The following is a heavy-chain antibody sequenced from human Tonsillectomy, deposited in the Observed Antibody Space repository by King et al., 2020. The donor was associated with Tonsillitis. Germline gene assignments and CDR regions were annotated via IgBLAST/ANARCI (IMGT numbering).Heavy chain of an antibody. J-gene: IGHJ4*02. CDR3: ETTGSIEEVSDY. CDR1: GVPFSKYG. CDR2: MSYEYRN. D-gene: IGHD1-14*01. V-gene: IGHV3-30*03. Sequence: AAGGVPFSKYGLHWVRQAPGKGLEWLALMSYEYRNYYADSVKGRFTISRDHSKNTLYLQMNSLRAEDTAVYYCETTGSIEEVSDYWGQGALVTVSA.